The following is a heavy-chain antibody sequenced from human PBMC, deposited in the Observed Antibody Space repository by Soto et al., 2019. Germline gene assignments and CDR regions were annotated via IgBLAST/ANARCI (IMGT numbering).Heavy chain of an antibody. CDR1: GFTFSSYG. V-gene: IGHV3-30*18. CDR2: ISYDGSNK. J-gene: IGHJ4*02. CDR3: AKEPTTRYYYDYGYYFDY. Sequence: GGSLRLSCAASGFTFSSYGMHWVRQAPGKGLEWVAVISYDGSNKYYADSVKGRFTISRDNSKNTLYLQMNSLRAEDTAVYYCAKEPTTRYYYDYGYYFDYWGQGTLVTVSS. D-gene: IGHD3-22*01.